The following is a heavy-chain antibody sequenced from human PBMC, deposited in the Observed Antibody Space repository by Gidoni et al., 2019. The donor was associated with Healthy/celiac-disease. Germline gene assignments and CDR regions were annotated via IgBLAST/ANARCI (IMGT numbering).Heavy chain of an antibody. D-gene: IGHD5-18*01. CDR1: GFTVSSYW. CDR3: ARDWVSYGDLDAFDI. V-gene: IGHV3-7*01. J-gene: IGHJ3*02. Sequence: EVQLVESGGGLVQPGGSLRLSCAASGFTVSSYWMSWVRQAPGKGLEWVANIKQDGSEKYYVDSVKGRFTISRDNAKNSLYLQMNSLRAEDTAVYYCARDWVSYGDLDAFDIWGQGTMVTVSS. CDR2: IKQDGSEK.